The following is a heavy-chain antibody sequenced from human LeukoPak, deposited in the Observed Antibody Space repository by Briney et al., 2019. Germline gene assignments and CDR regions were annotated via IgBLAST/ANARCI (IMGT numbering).Heavy chain of an antibody. CDR3: AGLPHTPYDPPQYYFDY. CDR1: GGTSSSYA. J-gene: IGHJ4*02. V-gene: IGHV1-69*13. Sequence: SVKVSCKASGGTSSSYAISWVRQAPGQGLEWMGGIIPIFGTANYAQKFQGRVTITADESTSTAYMELSSLRSEDTAVYYCAGLPHTPYDPPQYYFDYWGQGTLVTVSS. D-gene: IGHD3-22*01. CDR2: IIPIFGTA.